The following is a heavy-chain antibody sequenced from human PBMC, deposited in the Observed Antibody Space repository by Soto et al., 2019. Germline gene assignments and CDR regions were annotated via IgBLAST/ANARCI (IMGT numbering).Heavy chain of an antibody. CDR2: INHSGST. V-gene: IGHV4-34*01. J-gene: IGHJ3*01. Sequence: PSETLSLTCAVYGGSFSGYYWSWIRQPPGKGLEWIGEINHSGSTNYNPSLKSRVTISVDTSKNQFSLKLSSVTAADTAVYYCAAKYDILTGYSLCVVFDLRAQGTIVTVSS. CDR1: GGSFSGYY. D-gene: IGHD3-9*01. CDR3: AAKYDILTGYSLCVVFDL.